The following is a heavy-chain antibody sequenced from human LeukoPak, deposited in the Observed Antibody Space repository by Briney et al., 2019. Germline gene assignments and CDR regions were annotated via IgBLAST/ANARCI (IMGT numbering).Heavy chain of an antibody. J-gene: IGHJ4*02. D-gene: IGHD3-22*01. CDR3: ARARGSGYIRGFDY. CDR2: MNPNSGNT. CDR1: GYTFTSYD. Sequence: ASVKVSCKASGYTFTSYDINWVRQATGQGLEWMGWMNPNSGNTGYAQKFQGRVTMTRNTSISTAYMELSSLRSEDTAVYYCARARGSGYIRGFDYWGQGTLVTVSS. V-gene: IGHV1-8*01.